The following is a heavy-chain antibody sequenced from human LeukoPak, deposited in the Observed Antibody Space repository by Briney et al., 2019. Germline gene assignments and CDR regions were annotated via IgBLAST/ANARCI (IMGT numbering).Heavy chain of an antibody. CDR3: ATGKWFGELLPFDY. CDR2: FDPEEGET. D-gene: IGHD3-10*01. J-gene: IGHJ4*02. Sequence: ASVKVSCKVSGYTLTELSMHWVRQAPGKGLEWMGGFDPEEGETIYAQKFQGRVTMTEDTSTDTAYMELSSLRSEDTAVYYCATGKWFGELLPFDYWGQGTLVTVSS. CDR1: GYTLTELS. V-gene: IGHV1-24*01.